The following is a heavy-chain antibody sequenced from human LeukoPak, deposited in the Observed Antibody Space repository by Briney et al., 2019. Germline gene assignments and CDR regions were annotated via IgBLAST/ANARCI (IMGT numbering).Heavy chain of an antibody. CDR1: GFTFSSYE. J-gene: IGHJ4*02. CDR3: ARDSSPGYYDYVWGTYPRY. CDR2: ISTSGSTV. Sequence: GGSLRLSCAASGFTFSSYEMNWVRQAPGKGLEWVSYISTSGSTVYYAYADSVKGRFTISRDNARNLLYLQMNSLRAEDTAVYYCARDSSPGYYDYVWGTYPRYWGPGTLVTVSS. V-gene: IGHV3-48*03. D-gene: IGHD3-16*02.